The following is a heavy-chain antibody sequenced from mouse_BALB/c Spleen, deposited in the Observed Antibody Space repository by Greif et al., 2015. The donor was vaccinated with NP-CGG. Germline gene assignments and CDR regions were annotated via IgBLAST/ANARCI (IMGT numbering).Heavy chain of an antibody. CDR3: ARDYYGSSYWYFDV. Sequence: EVKLVESGGGLVQPGGSLRLSCATSGFTFSDFYMEWVRQPPGKRLEWIAASRNKANDYTTEYSASVKGRCIVSRDTSQGILYLQMNALRAEDTAIYYCARDYYGSSYWYFDVWGAGTTVTVSS. V-gene: IGHV7-1*02. J-gene: IGHJ1*01. CDR2: SRNKANDYTT. CDR1: GFTFSDFY. D-gene: IGHD1-1*01.